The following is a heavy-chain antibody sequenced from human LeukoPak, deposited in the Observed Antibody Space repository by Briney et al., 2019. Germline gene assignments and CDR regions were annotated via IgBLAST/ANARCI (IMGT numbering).Heavy chain of an antibody. Sequence: GGSLRLSCAASGFTFSSYGMHWVRQAPGKGLEWVAVISYDGSNKYYADSVKGRFTISRDNSKNTLYLQMNSLRAEDTAVYYCARGRGTMIDPFWYFDLWGRGTLVTVSS. D-gene: IGHD3-22*01. CDR3: ARGRGTMIDPFWYFDL. CDR1: GFTFSSYG. V-gene: IGHV3-30*19. CDR2: ISYDGSNK. J-gene: IGHJ2*01.